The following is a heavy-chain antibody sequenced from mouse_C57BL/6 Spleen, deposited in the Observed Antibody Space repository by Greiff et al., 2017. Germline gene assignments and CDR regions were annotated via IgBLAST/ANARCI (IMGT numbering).Heavy chain of an antibody. V-gene: IGHV1-78*01. CDR3: ARGLDYDGDYFDY. CDR2: IYPRDGST. D-gene: IGHD1-1*01. Sequence: VQVVESDAELVKPGASVKISCKVSGYTFTDHTIHWMKQRPEQGLEWIGYIYPRDGSTKYNEKFKGKATLTADKSSSTAYMQLNSLTSEDAAVYFCARGLDYDGDYFDYWGQGTTLTVSS. CDR1: GYTFTDHT. J-gene: IGHJ2*01.